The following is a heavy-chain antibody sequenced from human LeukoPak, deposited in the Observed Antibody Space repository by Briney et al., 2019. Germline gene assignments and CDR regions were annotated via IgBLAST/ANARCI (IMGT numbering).Heavy chain of an antibody. CDR1: GNTFTTYG. J-gene: IGHJ5*02. D-gene: IGHD2-15*01. CDR3: ARGCSGGSYLLWFDP. V-gene: IGHV1-69*06. Sequence: SVKVSCKASGNTFTTYGISWVRQAPGQGLEWMGGIIPIFGTANYAQKFQGRVTITADKSTSTAYMELSSLRSEDTAVYYCARGCSGGSYLLWFDPWGQGTLVTVSS. CDR2: IIPIFGTA.